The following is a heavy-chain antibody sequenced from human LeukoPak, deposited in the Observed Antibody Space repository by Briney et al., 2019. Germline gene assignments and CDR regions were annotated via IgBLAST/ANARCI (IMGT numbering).Heavy chain of an antibody. D-gene: IGHD3-22*01. CDR3: ARHLYYYDSSGYYHNWFDP. V-gene: IGHV4-61*02. Sequence: SETLSLTCTVSGGSISSGSYYWSWIRQPAGKGLEWIGRIYTSGSTNYNPSLKSRVTISVDTSKNQFSLKLSSVTAADTAVYYCARHLYYYDSSGYYHNWFDPWGQGTLVTVSS. CDR1: GGSISSGSYY. J-gene: IGHJ5*02. CDR2: IYTSGST.